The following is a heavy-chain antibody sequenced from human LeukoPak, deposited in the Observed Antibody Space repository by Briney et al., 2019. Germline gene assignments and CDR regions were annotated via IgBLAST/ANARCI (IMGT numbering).Heavy chain of an antibody. J-gene: IGHJ4*02. CDR1: GGAFSSYA. Sequence: SVKVSCKASGGAFSSYAISWVRQAPGQGLEWMGGIIPIFGTANYAQKFQGRVTITADESTSTAYMELSSLRSEDTAVYYCATAWDGYNAFDYWGQGTLVTVSS. CDR2: IIPIFGTA. D-gene: IGHD5-24*01. CDR3: ATAWDGYNAFDY. V-gene: IGHV1-69*13.